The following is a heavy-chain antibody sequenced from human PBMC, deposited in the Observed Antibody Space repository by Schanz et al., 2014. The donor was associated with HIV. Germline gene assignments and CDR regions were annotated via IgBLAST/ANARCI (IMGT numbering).Heavy chain of an antibody. D-gene: IGHD2-15*01. CDR3: ARERMASGGLDV. CDR1: GYSFTSYF. Sequence: QVQLVQSGPEVKKPGASVRVSCKASGYSFTSYFIHWVRQAPGQGLEWLGVINTSGGGTSDALQGRVAFTRDTSTTTVYMDLRNLRFADSGVYYCARERMASGGLDVWGQGTTVTVSS. V-gene: IGHV1-46*01. CDR2: INTSGGGT. J-gene: IGHJ6*02.